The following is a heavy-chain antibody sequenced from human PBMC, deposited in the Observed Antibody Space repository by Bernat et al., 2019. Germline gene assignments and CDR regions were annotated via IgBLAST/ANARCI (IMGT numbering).Heavy chain of an antibody. Sequence: QVQLQESGPGLVKPSETLSLTCTVSGGSISSSSYYWGWIRQPPGKGLEWIGSIYYSGSTYYNPSLKSRVTISVDTSKNQFSLKLSSVTAADTAVYYCAVAPEDVGPGNGYDYWGQGTLVTVSS. CDR2: IYYSGST. J-gene: IGHJ4*02. CDR3: AVAPEDVGPGNGYDY. V-gene: IGHV4-39*01. D-gene: IGHD1-14*01. CDR1: GGSISSSSYY.